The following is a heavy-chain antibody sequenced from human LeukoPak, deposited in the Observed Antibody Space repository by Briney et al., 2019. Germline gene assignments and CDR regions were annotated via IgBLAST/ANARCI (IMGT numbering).Heavy chain of an antibody. Sequence: SETLSLTCAVYGGSFSGYYWSWIRQPPGKGLEWIGEINHSGSTNYNPSLKSRVTISVDTSKNQFSLKLSSVTAAYTAVYYCARAPYYYDSSGYYSYWGQGTLVTVSS. J-gene: IGHJ4*02. CDR3: ARAPYYYDSSGYYSY. D-gene: IGHD3-22*01. V-gene: IGHV4-34*01. CDR2: INHSGST. CDR1: GGSFSGYY.